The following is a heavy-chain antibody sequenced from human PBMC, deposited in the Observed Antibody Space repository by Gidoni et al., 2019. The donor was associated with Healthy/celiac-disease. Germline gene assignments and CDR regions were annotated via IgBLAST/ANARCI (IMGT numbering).Heavy chain of an antibody. V-gene: IGHV3-66*02. Sequence: EVQLVESGGGLVQPGGSLRLSCAASGFTVSSNYMSWVRQAPGKGLEWVSVIYSGGSTYDADSVKGRFTISRDNSKNTLYLQMNSLRAEDTAVYYCARDSHNWNYAYWGQGTLVTVSS. CDR1: GFTVSSNY. D-gene: IGHD1-7*01. CDR3: ARDSHNWNYAY. J-gene: IGHJ4*02. CDR2: IYSGGST.